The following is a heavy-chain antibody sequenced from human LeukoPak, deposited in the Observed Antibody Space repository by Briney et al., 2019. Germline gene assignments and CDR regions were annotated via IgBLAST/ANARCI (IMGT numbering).Heavy chain of an antibody. CDR3: ARDRVGGVQKGYYYYMDV. J-gene: IGHJ6*03. CDR2: INPNSGGT. CDR1: GYTFTGYY. D-gene: IGHD3-10*01. V-gene: IGHV1-2*02. Sequence: ASVKVSGKASGYTFTGYYMHWVRQAPGQGLEWMGWINPNSGGTNYAQKFQGRVTMTRDTSISTAYMELSRLRSDDTAVYYCARDRVGGVQKGYYYYMDVWGKGTTVTVSS.